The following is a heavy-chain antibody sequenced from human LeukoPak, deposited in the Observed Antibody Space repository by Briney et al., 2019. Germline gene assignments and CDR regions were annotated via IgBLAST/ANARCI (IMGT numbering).Heavy chain of an antibody. CDR2: ISGNAGST. CDR3: AKDRSLDGGNSNGYFDS. Sequence: QTGGSLRLSCAASGFTFSSYAMNWVRQAPGKGLEWVSIISGNAGSTYYADSVKGRFTISRDNSKNTLFLQMNSLRAEDTAVYYCAKDRSLDGGNSNGYFDSWGQGTLVTVSS. D-gene: IGHD4-23*01. CDR1: GFTFSSYA. J-gene: IGHJ4*02. V-gene: IGHV3-23*01.